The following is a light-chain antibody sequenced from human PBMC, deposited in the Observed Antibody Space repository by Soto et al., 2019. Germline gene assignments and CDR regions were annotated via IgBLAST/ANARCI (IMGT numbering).Light chain of an antibody. CDR3: CSYAGSSRV. J-gene: IGLJ1*01. Sequence: QSVLTQPASVSGSPGQSITISCTGTSSDVGSYNLVSWYQQHPGKAPKLMIYEGSKRPSWVSNRFSGSKSGNTASLTISGLQAEDEADYYCCSYAGSSRVFGTGTKVTVL. V-gene: IGLV2-23*01. CDR2: EGS. CDR1: SSDVGSYNL.